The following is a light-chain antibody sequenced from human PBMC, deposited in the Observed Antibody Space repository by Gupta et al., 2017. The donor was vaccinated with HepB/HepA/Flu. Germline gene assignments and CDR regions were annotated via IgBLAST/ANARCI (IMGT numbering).Light chain of an antibody. V-gene: IGLV1-36*01. J-gene: IGLJ2*01. CDR2: YDD. CDR3: AAWDDSLNGVV. Sequence: QSVLTQPPSMPEAPRPSVTSPSSASSSNLGNNAVNWYQQLPGKAPKLLIYYDDLLPSGVSDRFSGSKSGTSASLAISGLQSEDEADYYCAAWDDSLNGVVFGGGTKLTVL. CDR1: SSNLGNNA.